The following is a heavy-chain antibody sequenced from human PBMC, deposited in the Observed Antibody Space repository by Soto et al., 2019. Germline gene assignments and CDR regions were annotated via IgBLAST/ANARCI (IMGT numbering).Heavy chain of an antibody. CDR2: ISSSSSYT. J-gene: IGHJ4*02. CDR1: GFTFSDYY. Sequence: PGGSLRLSCAASGFTFSDYYMSWIRQAPGKGLEWVSYISSSSSYTNYADSVKGRFTISRDNAKNSLYLQMNSLRAEDTAVYYCARDPVDTAMATPYYFDYWGQGTLVTVSS. D-gene: IGHD5-18*01. CDR3: ARDPVDTAMATPYYFDY. V-gene: IGHV3-11*06.